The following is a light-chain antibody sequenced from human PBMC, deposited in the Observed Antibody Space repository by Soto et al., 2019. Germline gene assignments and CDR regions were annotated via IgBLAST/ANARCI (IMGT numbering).Light chain of an antibody. CDR1: LSDVGSYNF. V-gene: IGLV2-11*01. Sequence: QSALTQPGSVSASTGQSVTISCIGTLSDVGSYNFVTWYQQYPGKAPKLMIYVVNKRPSGVSGRFSGSKSGNTASLIIAGLQAEDEADYYCCSFAGNCAVFGTGTKVTVL. J-gene: IGLJ1*01. CDR3: CSFAGNCAV. CDR2: VVN.